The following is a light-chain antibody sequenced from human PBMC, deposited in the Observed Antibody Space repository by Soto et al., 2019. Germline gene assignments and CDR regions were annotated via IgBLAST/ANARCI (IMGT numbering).Light chain of an antibody. J-gene: IGKJ4*01. CDR2: AES. V-gene: IGKV3-20*01. CDR3: QQYGSSPLT. CDR1: QRISNYY. Sequence: EIVLTQSPDTLSSSSGERTTLSCRASQRISNYYLAWYHQKPGQAPRLLIYAESSRATGVPDRFSGSGSGTDFTLTLSRLEPEDFAVYYCQQYGSSPLTFGGGTKVEIK.